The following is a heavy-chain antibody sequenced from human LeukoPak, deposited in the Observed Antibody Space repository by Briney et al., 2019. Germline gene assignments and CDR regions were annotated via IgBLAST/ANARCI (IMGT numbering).Heavy chain of an antibody. J-gene: IGHJ6*02. Sequence: GESLKISCKGSGYSFTSYWISWVRQMPGKGLEWMGRIDPSDSYTNYSPSFQGHVTISADKSISTAYLQWSSLKASDTAMYYCARQEVRGYSSGWRRYYYYGMDVWGQGTTVTVSS. V-gene: IGHV5-10-1*01. CDR3: ARQEVRGYSSGWRRYYYYGMDV. D-gene: IGHD6-19*01. CDR1: GYSFTSYW. CDR2: IDPSDSYT.